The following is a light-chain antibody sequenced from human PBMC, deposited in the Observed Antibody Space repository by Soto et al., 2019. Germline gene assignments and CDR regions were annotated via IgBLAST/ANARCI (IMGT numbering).Light chain of an antibody. J-gene: IGKJ5*01. V-gene: IGKV1-16*02. CDR3: QQYNSYPIT. Sequence: DIQMTQSPPSLSASVGDRVTITCRASQGMSNHLTWFQQRPGKAPESLIYAASTLQSGVPSKFSGSGSGSDFTLTITSLQPEDSATYYCQQYNSYPITFGQGTRLEIK. CDR1: QGMSNH. CDR2: AAS.